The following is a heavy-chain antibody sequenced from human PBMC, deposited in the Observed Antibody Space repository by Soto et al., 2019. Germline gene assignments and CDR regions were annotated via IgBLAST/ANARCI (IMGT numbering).Heavy chain of an antibody. CDR3: ATAVGATIYYYYGMDV. J-gene: IGHJ6*02. Sequence: ASVKVSCKVSGYTLTELSIHWVRQAPGKGLEWMRGFDPEDGETIYAQKFQGRVTMTEDTSTDTAYMELSSLRSEDTAVYYCATAVGATIYYYYGMDVWGQGTTVTSP. CDR2: FDPEDGET. CDR1: GYTLTELS. V-gene: IGHV1-24*01. D-gene: IGHD1-26*01.